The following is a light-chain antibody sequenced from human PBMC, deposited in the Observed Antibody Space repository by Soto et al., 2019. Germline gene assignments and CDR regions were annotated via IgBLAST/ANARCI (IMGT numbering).Light chain of an antibody. J-gene: IGKJ3*01. CDR1: QSVSSSY. V-gene: IGKV3-20*01. CDR3: QQYGSSLFT. CDR2: RAS. Sequence: EMVLTQSPGTLSLSPGERATLSCRASQSVSSSYLAWYQQKPGQAPRLLIYRASSRATGIPDRFSGSGSGTDFTLTISKLEPEDLAVYYCQQYGSSLFTFGHGTNVDIK.